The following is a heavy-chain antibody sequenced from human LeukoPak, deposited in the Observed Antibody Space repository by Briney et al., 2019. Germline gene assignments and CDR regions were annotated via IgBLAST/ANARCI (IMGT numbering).Heavy chain of an antibody. D-gene: IGHD3-9*01. CDR3: AGGYDILPGYPPPFDY. J-gene: IGHJ4*02. CDR1: GGSISSYY. V-gene: IGHV4-59*01. CDR2: IYYSGST. Sequence: SETLSLTCTVSGGSISSYYWSWIRQPPGKGLEWIGYIYYSGSTNYNPSLKSRVTISVDTSKNQFSLKLSSVTAADTAVYYCAGGYDILPGYPPPFDYWGQGTLVTVSS.